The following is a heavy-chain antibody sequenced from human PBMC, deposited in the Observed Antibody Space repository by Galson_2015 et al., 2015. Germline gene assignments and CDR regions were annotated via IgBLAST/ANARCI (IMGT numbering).Heavy chain of an antibody. V-gene: IGHV1-46*01. Sequence: SVKVSCKASGNTFPNYYIHWLRQAPGQGLEWMGAINPSGGNTIYAQKFQGRVTMTRDTSTSVVYMELSSQTSEEPAVYYCATRMPCSGGTCYGLDVWGQGTTVTVSS. CDR2: INPSGGNT. CDR1: GNTFPNYY. D-gene: IGHD2-15*01. J-gene: IGHJ6*02. CDR3: ATRMPCSGGTCYGLDV.